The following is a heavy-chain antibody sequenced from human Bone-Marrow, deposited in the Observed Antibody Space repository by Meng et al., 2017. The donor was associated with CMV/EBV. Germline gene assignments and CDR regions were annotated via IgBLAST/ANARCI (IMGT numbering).Heavy chain of an antibody. Sequence: KASGYTFTGYYMHWVRQAPGQGLEWMGWINPNSGGTNYAQKFQGRVTMTRDTSISTAYMELSRLRSDDTAVYYCARDGIAVAGTGIDYWGQGTPVTVSS. D-gene: IGHD6-19*01. CDR1: GYTFTGYY. V-gene: IGHV1-2*02. CDR2: INPNSGGT. J-gene: IGHJ4*02. CDR3: ARDGIAVAGTGIDY.